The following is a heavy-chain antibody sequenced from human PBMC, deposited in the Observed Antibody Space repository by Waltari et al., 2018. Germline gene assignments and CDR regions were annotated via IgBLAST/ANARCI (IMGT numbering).Heavy chain of an antibody. Sequence: QIQLVESGGGVVQPGRSLRLSCAASGFFFSRNALHWVRQAPGKGLEWVAGIWYDGSRTLYADSVKGRFTISRDNSKNTLSLQMNSLRAEDTALYYCARGRGVLSDAYFDYWGQGTLVTVSS. D-gene: IGHD3-10*01. CDR2: IWYDGSRT. CDR1: GFFFSRNA. V-gene: IGHV3-33*01. CDR3: ARGRGVLSDAYFDY. J-gene: IGHJ4*02.